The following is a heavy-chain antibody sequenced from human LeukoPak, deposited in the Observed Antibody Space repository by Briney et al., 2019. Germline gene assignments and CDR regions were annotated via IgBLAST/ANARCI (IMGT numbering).Heavy chain of an antibody. CDR3: AKSGDYDILTGYSVGVYYFDY. J-gene: IGHJ4*02. CDR2: ISYDGSNK. CDR1: GFTFSSYG. D-gene: IGHD3-9*01. Sequence: GGSLRLSCAASGFTFSSYGMHWVRQAPGKGLGWVAVISYDGSNKYYADSVKGRFTISRDNSKNTLYLQMNSLRAEDTAVYYCAKSGDYDILTGYSVGVYYFDYWGQGTLVTVSS. V-gene: IGHV3-30*18.